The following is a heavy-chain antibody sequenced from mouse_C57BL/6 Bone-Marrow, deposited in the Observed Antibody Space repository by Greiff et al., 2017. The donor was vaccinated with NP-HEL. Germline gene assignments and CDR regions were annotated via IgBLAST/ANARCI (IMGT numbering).Heavy chain of an antibody. V-gene: IGHV1-81*01. D-gene: IGHD1-1*01. J-gene: IGHJ4*01. CDR3: ARKGTYFVLRYSAMDD. Sequence: QVQLKESGAELARPGASVKLSCKASGYTFTSYGISWVKQRTGQGLEWIGEIYPRSGNTYYNEKFKGKATLTADKSSSTAYMELRSLTSEDAAVYFCARKGTYFVLRYSAMDDWGQGTSVTVAS. CDR2: IYPRSGNT. CDR1: GYTFTSYG.